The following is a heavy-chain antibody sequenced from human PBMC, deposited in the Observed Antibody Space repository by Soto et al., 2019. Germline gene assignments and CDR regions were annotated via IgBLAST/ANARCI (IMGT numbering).Heavy chain of an antibody. V-gene: IGHV5-51*01. CDR1: GYSFTSYW. CDR3: ARQGVYDSYYYYGMDV. D-gene: IGHD5-12*01. Sequence: GESLKISCKGSGYSFTSYWIGWVRQLPGKGLEWMGIIYPGDSDTRYSPSFQGQVTISADKSISTAYLQWSSLKASDTAMYYCARQGVYDSYYYYGMDVWGQGTTVTVS. J-gene: IGHJ6*02. CDR2: IYPGDSDT.